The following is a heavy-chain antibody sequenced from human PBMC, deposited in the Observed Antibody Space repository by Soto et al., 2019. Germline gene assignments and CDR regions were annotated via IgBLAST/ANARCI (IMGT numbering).Heavy chain of an antibody. D-gene: IGHD6-13*01. CDR2: ISYDGSNK. CDR3: AKEIEGHSPGIAAGGNYYYYLLAV. CDR1: GFTFSSYG. J-gene: IGHJ6*02. V-gene: IGHV3-30*18. Sequence: GGSLRLSCAASGFTFSSYGMHWVRQAPGKGLEWVAVISYDGSNKYYADSVKGRFTISRDNSKNTLYLQMNSLRAEDTAVYYCAKEIEGHSPGIAAGGNYYYYLLAVCGQGTTVIVSS.